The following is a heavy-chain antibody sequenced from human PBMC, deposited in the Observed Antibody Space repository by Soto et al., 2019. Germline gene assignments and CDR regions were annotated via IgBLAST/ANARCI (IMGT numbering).Heavy chain of an antibody. CDR3: AKDLRCSSTSCIGNWFDP. CDR1: GFTFSSYA. CDR2: ISGSGGST. D-gene: IGHD2-2*01. J-gene: IGHJ5*02. Sequence: HPGGSLRLSCAASGFTFSSYAMSWVRQAPGKGLEWVSAISGSGGSTYYADSVKGRFTISRDNSKNTLYLQMNSLRAEDTAVYYCAKDLRCSSTSCIGNWFDPWGQGTLVTVSS. V-gene: IGHV3-23*01.